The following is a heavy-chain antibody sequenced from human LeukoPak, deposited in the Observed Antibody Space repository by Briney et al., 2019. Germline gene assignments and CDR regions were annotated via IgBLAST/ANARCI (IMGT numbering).Heavy chain of an antibody. V-gene: IGHV5-51*01. D-gene: IGHD2-2*01. CDR2: IYPSDSDT. Sequence: GESLKISCKGSGYNFTSYWIGWVRQMPGKGLEWMGIIYPSDSDTRYSPSFQGQVTISADKSISTAYLQWSSLKASDTAMYYCARRPDYCSSTSCYGDAFDIWGQGTMVTVSS. CDR3: ARRPDYCSSTSCYGDAFDI. CDR1: GYNFTSYW. J-gene: IGHJ3*02.